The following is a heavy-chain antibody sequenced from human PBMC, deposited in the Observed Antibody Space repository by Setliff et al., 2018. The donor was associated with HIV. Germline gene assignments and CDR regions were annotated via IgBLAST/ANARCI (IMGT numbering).Heavy chain of an antibody. J-gene: IGHJ3*02. Sequence: GESLRLSCAAFGFTFSSYGMHWVRQAPGKGLELVAFIHYDVSSKYYGDSVKGRFTISRDHSRNTLYLQMNSLSPEDTAVYYCAKDFGDSSGWYLVSGTFDIWGQGTMVTVSS. CDR1: GFTFSSYG. V-gene: IGHV3-30*02. CDR2: IHYDVSSK. CDR3: AKDFGDSSGWYLVSGTFDI. D-gene: IGHD6-19*01.